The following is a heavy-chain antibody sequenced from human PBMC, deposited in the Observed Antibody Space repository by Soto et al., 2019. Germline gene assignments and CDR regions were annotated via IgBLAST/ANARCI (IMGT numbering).Heavy chain of an antibody. D-gene: IGHD6-13*01. CDR2: ISSSSYI. Sequence: GGSLRLSCAASGFTFSSYSMNWVRQAPGKGLEWVSSISSSSYIYYADSVKGRFTISRDNAKNSLYLQMNSLRAEDTAVYYCARVSEQQLVAGAFDIWGQGTMVTVSS. J-gene: IGHJ3*02. CDR3: ARVSEQQLVAGAFDI. V-gene: IGHV3-21*01. CDR1: GFTFSSYS.